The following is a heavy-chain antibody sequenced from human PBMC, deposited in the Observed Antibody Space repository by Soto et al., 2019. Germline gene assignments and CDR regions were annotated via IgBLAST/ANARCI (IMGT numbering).Heavy chain of an antibody. V-gene: IGHV3-30*18. CDR1: GFTFSSYG. D-gene: IGHD3-10*01. J-gene: IGHJ4*02. CDR2: ISYDGSNK. CDR3: ANRGVSVGFFDY. Sequence: QVQLVESGGGVVQPGRSLRLSCAASGFTFSSYGMHWVRQAPGKGLEWVAVISYDGSNKYYADSVKGRFTISRDNSKNTLYLQMNSLRAEDTAVYYCANRGVSVGFFDYWGQGTLVTVSS.